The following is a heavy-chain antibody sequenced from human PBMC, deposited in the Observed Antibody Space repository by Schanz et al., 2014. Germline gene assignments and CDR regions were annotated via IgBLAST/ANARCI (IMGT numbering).Heavy chain of an antibody. J-gene: IGHJ4*02. V-gene: IGHV3-11*01. Sequence: QVQLVESGGGLVKPGGSLRLSFSCSFFTFRSSFMTWIRQAPGKGLEWLSYISSSGTSTYYADSVKGRFTISRDNAKNSLYLQMINLRAEDTAFYYCARFRVHYSDFWGQGVLVTVSS. CDR3: ARFRVHYSDF. D-gene: IGHD3-10*01. CDR1: FFTFRSSF. CDR2: ISSSGTST.